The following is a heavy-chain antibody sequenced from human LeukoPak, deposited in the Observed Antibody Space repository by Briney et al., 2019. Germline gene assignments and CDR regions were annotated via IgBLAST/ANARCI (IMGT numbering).Heavy chain of an antibody. CDR3: TRHQSPYLDASDL. J-gene: IGHJ3*01. V-gene: IGHV3-49*04. CDR1: TFTFADYP. CDR2: IKTKPFGGTS. Sequence: PGGSLRLSCTSATFTFADYPLSWVRQAPGRGLEWITFIKTKPFGGTSEYAASVKGRFSFSRDDSKNIVYLQMNSLNTEDTAVYYCTRHQSPYLDASDLWGQGTMVTVAS. D-gene: IGHD2-2*01.